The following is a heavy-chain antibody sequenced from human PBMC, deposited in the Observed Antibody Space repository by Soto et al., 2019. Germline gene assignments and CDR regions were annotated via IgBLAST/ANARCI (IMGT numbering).Heavy chain of an antibody. CDR3: ASQGPVTATPFIGFDP. J-gene: IGHJ5*02. CDR2: IYYSGST. V-gene: IGHV4-39*01. Sequence: QLQLQESGPGLVKPSETLSLTCTVSGGSISSSSYYWGWIRQPPGKGLEWIGSIYYSGSTYYNPSLKSRVTISVDTSKNHFSLKLSSVTAADTAVYYCASQGPVTATPFIGFDPWGQGTLVTVSS. D-gene: IGHD2-21*02. CDR1: GGSISSSSYY.